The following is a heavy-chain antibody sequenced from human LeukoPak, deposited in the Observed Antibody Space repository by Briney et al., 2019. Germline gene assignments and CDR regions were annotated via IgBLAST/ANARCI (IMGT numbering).Heavy chain of an antibody. CDR3: AKEPRYSSSNYYYYYMDV. CDR1: GFTFGSYA. CDR2: ISGSGDST. Sequence: PGGSLRLSCAASGFTFGSYAMTWVRQAPGKGLEWVSGISGSGDSTYYAGSVKGRFTISRDNSKKTLYLQMNSLRAEDTAVYYCAKEPRYSSSNYYYYYMDVWGKGTTVTVPS. D-gene: IGHD6-19*01. V-gene: IGHV3-23*01. J-gene: IGHJ6*03.